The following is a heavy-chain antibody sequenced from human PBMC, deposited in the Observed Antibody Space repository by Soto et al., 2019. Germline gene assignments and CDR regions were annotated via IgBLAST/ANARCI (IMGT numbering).Heavy chain of an antibody. J-gene: IGHJ6*02. CDR3: ASLHTRDSSSLGMDV. D-gene: IGHD6-13*01. CDR2: IIPILGIA. CDR1: GGTFSSYT. Sequence: QVQLVQSGAEVKKPGSSVKVSCKASGGTFSSYTISWVRQAPGQGLEWMGRIIPILGIANYAQKFQGRVTITADKSTSTAYMELSSLRSEDTAVYYCASLHTRDSSSLGMDVWGQGTTVTVSS. V-gene: IGHV1-69*02.